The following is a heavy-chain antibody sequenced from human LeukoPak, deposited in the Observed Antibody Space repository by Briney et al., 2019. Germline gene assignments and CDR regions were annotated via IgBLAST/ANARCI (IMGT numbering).Heavy chain of an antibody. CDR1: GFTFSSYG. CDR2: ITHDGSSK. V-gene: IGHV3-30*18. CDR3: AKSIRFCSSSSCFAGYYNYGLHV. Sequence: GGSLRLSCAASGFTFSSYGMHWVRQAPGKGLEWVAVITHDGSSKYFADSVKGRFTISRDNPKNVLDLQMHGLRAEDTAVYFCAKSIRFCSSSSCFAGYYNYGLHVWGQGTTVIVSS. D-gene: IGHD2-2*01. J-gene: IGHJ6*02.